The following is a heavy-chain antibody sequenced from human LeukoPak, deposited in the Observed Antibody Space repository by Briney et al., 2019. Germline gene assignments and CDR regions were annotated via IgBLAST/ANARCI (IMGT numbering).Heavy chain of an antibody. CDR3: TTERLGYCSGGSCDEFDY. CDR2: IKSKTDGGTT. CDR1: GFTFSNAW. D-gene: IGHD2-15*01. Sequence: PGGSLRLSCAASGFTFSNAWMSWVRQAPGKGLEWVGRIKSKTDGGTTDYAAPVKGRLTISRDDSKNTLYLKMNSLKTEDTAVYYCTTERLGYCSGGSCDEFDYWGQGTLVTVSS. J-gene: IGHJ4*02. V-gene: IGHV3-15*01.